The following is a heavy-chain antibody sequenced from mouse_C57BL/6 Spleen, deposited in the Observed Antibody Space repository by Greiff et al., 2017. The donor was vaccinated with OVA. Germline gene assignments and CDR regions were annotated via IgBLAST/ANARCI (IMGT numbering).Heavy chain of an antibody. Sequence: QVQLQQSGAELVKPGASVKISCKASGYAFSSYWMNWVKQRPGKGLEWIGQIYPGDGDTNYNGKFKGKATLTADKSSSTAYMQLSSLTSEDSAVYFCARWGQLGRGYFDYWGQGTTLTVSS. D-gene: IGHD4-1*02. CDR1: GYAFSSYW. CDR3: ARWGQLGRGYFDY. V-gene: IGHV1-80*01. J-gene: IGHJ2*01. CDR2: IYPGDGDT.